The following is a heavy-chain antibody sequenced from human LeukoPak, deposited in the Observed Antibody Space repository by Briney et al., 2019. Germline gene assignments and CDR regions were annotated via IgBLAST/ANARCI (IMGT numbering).Heavy chain of an antibody. Sequence: PGGSLRLSCAASGFTFTSYAMSWVRQAPGKGLEWVSAISGSGGSTYYAGSVKGRFTISRDNSKNTLYLQMNSLRAEDTAVYYCAKALIGTGGYLEHWGQGTLVTVSS. CDR2: ISGSGGST. V-gene: IGHV3-23*01. CDR3: AKALIGTGGYLEH. J-gene: IGHJ1*01. D-gene: IGHD6-19*01. CDR1: GFTFTSYA.